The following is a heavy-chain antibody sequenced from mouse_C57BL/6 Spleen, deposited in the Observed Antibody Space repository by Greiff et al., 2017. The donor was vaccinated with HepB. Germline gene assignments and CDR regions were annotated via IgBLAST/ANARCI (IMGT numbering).Heavy chain of an antibody. CDR3: ARGRITTVVATPGYFDV. J-gene: IGHJ1*03. D-gene: IGHD1-1*01. Sequence: LQESGAELARPGASVKMSCKASGYTFTSYTMHWVKQRPGQGLEWIGYINPSSGYTKYNQKFKDKATLTADKSSSTAYMQLSSLTSEDSAVYYCARGRITTVVATPGYFDVWGTGTTVTVSS. CDR1: GYTFTSYT. V-gene: IGHV1-4*01. CDR2: INPSSGYT.